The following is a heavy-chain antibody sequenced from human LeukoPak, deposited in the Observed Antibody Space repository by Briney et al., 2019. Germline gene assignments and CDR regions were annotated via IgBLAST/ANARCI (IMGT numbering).Heavy chain of an antibody. CDR1: GFPYSSYE. CDR3: ARGGDYGDYFDY. D-gene: IGHD4-17*01. Sequence: GGSLRLSCAPSGFPYSSYEMLWARPPPGKAVEGVSYISSSGHTIQYPHYEKGRFTISRENAKNSMYVQMASLRAEDTAVYYCARGGDYGDYFDYWGQGTLVTVAS. V-gene: IGHV3-48*03. J-gene: IGHJ4*02. CDR2: ISSSGHTI.